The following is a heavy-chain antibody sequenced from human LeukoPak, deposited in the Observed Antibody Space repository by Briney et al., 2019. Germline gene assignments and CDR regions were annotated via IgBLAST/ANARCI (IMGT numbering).Heavy chain of an antibody. D-gene: IGHD3-10*01. CDR1: GFTFSSYA. Sequence: GGSLRLSCAASGFTFSSYAMHWVRQAPGKGLEWVAVISYDGSNKYYADSVKGRFTISRDNSKNTLYLQMNSLRGEDTAVYYCARGITMVRGVFPLYYYYGMDVWGQGTTVTVSS. V-gene: IGHV3-30-3*01. CDR2: ISYDGSNK. CDR3: ARGITMVRGVFPLYYYYGMDV. J-gene: IGHJ6*02.